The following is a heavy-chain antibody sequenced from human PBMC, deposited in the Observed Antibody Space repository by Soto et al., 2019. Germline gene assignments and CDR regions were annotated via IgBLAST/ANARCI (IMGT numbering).Heavy chain of an antibody. D-gene: IGHD6-13*01. CDR1: GFTFSSYA. V-gene: IGHV3-30-3*01. Sequence: QVQLVESGGGVVQPGRSLRLSCAASGFTFSSYAMHWVRQAPGMGLEWVAVISYDGSNKYYADSVKGRFTISRDNSKNTLYLQMNSLRAEDTAVYYCASGRIAAGYWGQGTLVTVSS. CDR3: ASGRIAAGY. J-gene: IGHJ4*02. CDR2: ISYDGSNK.